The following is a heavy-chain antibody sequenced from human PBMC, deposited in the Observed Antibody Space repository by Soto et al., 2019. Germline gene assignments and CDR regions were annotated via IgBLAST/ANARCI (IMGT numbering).Heavy chain of an antibody. J-gene: IGHJ4*02. D-gene: IGHD6-19*01. CDR2: ISGSGGST. CDR3: AKDLSSGHFLY. Sequence: GGSLRLSCAASGFTFSSYAMSWVRQARGKGLEWVSAISGSGGSTYYADSVKGRFTISRDNSKNTLYLQMNSLRAEDTAVYYFAKDLSSGHFLYWGQGPLVSVS. V-gene: IGHV3-23*01. CDR1: GFTFSSYA.